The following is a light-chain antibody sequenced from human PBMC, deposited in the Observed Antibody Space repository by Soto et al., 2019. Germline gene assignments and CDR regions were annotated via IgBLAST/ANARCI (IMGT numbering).Light chain of an antibody. V-gene: IGLV1-51*01. CDR2: DNN. J-gene: IGLJ2*01. CDR1: SSNIGNNY. CDR3: GTWDSSLSAGV. Sequence: QSVLTQPPSVSAAPGQKVTISCSGSSSNIGNNYVSWYQQLPGTAPKLLIYDNNKRPSGIPDRFSGSKSGTSATLGITGLQTGEEADDYCGTWDSSLSAGVFGGGTKVTVL.